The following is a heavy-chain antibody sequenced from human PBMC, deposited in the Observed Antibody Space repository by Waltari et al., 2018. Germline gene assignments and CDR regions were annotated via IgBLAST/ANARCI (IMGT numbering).Heavy chain of an antibody. V-gene: IGHV1-69*13. D-gene: IGHD2-21*01. J-gene: IGHJ3*02. Sequence: QVQLVQSGAEVKKPGSSVKVSCKASGGTFSSYAISWVRQAPGQGLEWMGGTIPIFGQANYAQKFQGRVTITADESTSTAYMELSSLRSEDTAVYYCARGSWGCGGDCYSGAFDIWGQGTMVTVSS. CDR2: TIPIFGQA. CDR3: ARGSWGCGGDCYSGAFDI. CDR1: GGTFSSYA.